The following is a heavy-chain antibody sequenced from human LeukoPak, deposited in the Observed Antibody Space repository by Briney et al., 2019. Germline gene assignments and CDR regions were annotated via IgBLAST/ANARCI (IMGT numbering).Heavy chain of an antibody. J-gene: IGHJ4*02. D-gene: IGHD3-3*01. CDR1: GYTFTGYY. V-gene: IGHV1-2*02. CDR2: INPNSGGT. CDR3: ARIPTIFGVVTRDY. Sequence: ASVKVSCKASGYTFTGYYMHWVRQAPGQGLVWMGWINPNSGGTNYAQKFTGRVTMTRATSISTAYMALSRLRSDDTAVYYCARIPTIFGVVTRDYWGQGTLVTVSS.